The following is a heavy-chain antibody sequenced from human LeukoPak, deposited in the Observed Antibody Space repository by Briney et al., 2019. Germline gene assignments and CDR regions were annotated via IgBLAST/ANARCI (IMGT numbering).Heavy chain of an antibody. J-gene: IGHJ6*03. V-gene: IGHV3-11*04. CDR1: GFTFSDYY. D-gene: IGHD6-13*01. CDR3: ARAYSSSWPYYYYYYYMDV. CDR2: ISSSGSTI. Sequence: GGSLRLSCAASGFTFSDYYMSWIRQAPGKGLEWVSYISSSGSTIYYADSVKGRFTISRDNAKNSLYLQMNSLRAEDTAVYYCARAYSSSWPYYYYYYYMDVWGKGTTVTVSS.